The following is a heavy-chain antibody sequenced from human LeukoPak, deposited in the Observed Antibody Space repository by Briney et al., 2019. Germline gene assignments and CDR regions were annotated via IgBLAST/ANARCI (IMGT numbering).Heavy chain of an antibody. J-gene: IGHJ4*02. D-gene: IGHD3-22*01. CDR2: INPSGGST. CDR1: GYTFTSYY. CDR3: ARDRAGDDSSGYYSSYYFDY. V-gene: IGHV1-46*01. Sequence: ASVKGSCKASGYTFTSYYMHWVRQAPGQGLEWMGIINPSGGSTSYAQEFQGRVTMTRDTSTSTVYMELSSLRSEDTAVYYCARDRAGDDSSGYYSSYYFDYWGQGTLVTVSS.